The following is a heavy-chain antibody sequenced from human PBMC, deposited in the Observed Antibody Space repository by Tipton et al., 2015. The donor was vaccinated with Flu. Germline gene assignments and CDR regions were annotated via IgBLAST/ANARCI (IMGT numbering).Heavy chain of an antibody. Sequence: LRLSCAVSGYSISSGYYWGWIRQPPGKGLEWIGSIYHSGSTYCNPSLKSRVTISVDTSKNQFSLKLSSVTAADTAVYYCARDPLYYYDSSGYDYWGQGTLVTVSS. D-gene: IGHD3-22*01. J-gene: IGHJ4*02. V-gene: IGHV4-38-2*02. CDR1: GYSISSGYY. CDR2: IYHSGST. CDR3: ARDPLYYYDSSGYDY.